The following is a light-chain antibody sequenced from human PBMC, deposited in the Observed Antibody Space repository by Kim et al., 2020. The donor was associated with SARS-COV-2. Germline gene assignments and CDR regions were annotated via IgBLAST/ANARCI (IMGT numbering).Light chain of an antibody. V-gene: IGLV7-46*01. Sequence: PXGTVTLTCGSSTGTVTSGHYPYWFQQKPGQAPRTLIYDTNNKHSWTPARFSGSVVGGKAALTLSGAQPEDEADYYCLLSYSGAWVFGGGTQLTVL. CDR3: LLSYSGAWV. J-gene: IGLJ3*02. CDR2: DTN. CDR1: TGTVTSGHY.